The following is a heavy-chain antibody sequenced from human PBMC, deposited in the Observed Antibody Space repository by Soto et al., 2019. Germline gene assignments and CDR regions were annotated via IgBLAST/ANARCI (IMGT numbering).Heavy chain of an antibody. Sequence: EVQLVESGGGLVKPGGSLRLSCAASGFTFGHVWISWVRQAPGKGLEWVGRIKSKTDGGTSDYAAPVKGRFTISRDDSKNTLYLQMNSLKAEDIAVYYCATGSSLGAPRWGQGTLVTVSS. CDR3: ATGSSLGAPR. J-gene: IGHJ4*02. V-gene: IGHV3-15*01. CDR2: IKSKTDGGTS. D-gene: IGHD3-16*01. CDR1: GFTFGHVW.